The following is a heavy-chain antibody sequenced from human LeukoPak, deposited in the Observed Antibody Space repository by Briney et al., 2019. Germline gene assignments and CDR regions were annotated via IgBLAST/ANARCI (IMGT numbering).Heavy chain of an antibody. CDR1: GGSFSNYY. V-gene: IGHV4-34*01. Sequence: SETLSLTCAVYGGSFSNYYWSWIRQPPGKGLGWIGYTYHSGSTYYNPSLKSRVTISVDRSKNQFSLKLSSVTAADTAVYYCARVYSGYDWSFDYWGQGTLVTVSS. CDR3: ARVYSGYDWSFDY. CDR2: TYHSGST. J-gene: IGHJ4*02. D-gene: IGHD5-12*01.